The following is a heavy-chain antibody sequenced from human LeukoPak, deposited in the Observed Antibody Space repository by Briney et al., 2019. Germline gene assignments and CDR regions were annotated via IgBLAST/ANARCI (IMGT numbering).Heavy chain of an antibody. V-gene: IGHV4-59*01. CDR1: GGSIKNYY. D-gene: IGHD4-23*01. CDR3: ARHRSGTGGKKGVNWFDP. J-gene: IGHJ5*02. CDR2: IYFGGTT. Sequence: KSSETLSLTCSVSGGSIKNYYWSWIRQPPGKGLEWLGNIYFGGTTDYNSSLKSRLTISVDTFKNQLSLNLQSVTAADTATYYCARHRSGTGGKKGVNWFDPWGQGTLVTVSS.